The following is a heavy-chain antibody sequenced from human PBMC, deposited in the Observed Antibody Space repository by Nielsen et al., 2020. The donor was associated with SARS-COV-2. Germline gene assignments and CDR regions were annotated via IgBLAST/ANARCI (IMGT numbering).Heavy chain of an antibody. CDR2: ISSSGSTI. J-gene: IGHJ6*02. V-gene: IGHV3-11*04. D-gene: IGHD2-2*03. CDR1: GFTFSDYY. Sequence: GESLKISCAASGFTFSDYYMSWIRQAPGKGLEWVSYISSSGSTIYYADSVKGRFTISRDNAKNSLYLQMNSLRAEDTAVYYCARDGYCSSTSCAYYYYYYGMDVWGQGTTVTVSS. CDR3: ARDGYCSSTSCAYYYYYYGMDV.